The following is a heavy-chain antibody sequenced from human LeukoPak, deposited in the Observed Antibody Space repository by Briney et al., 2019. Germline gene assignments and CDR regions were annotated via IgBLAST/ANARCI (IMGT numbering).Heavy chain of an antibody. V-gene: IGHV5-51*01. Sequence: RGESQKISCKGSGYRFTSHWIGWVRQMPGKGLEWMGIISPGDSDARYSPSFQGQVTISADKSINTAYLQWSSLKASDTAMYYCARQAYCGGDCSANFDYWGQGTLVTVSS. CDR3: ARQAYCGGDCSANFDY. CDR2: ISPGDSDA. CDR1: GYRFTSHW. J-gene: IGHJ4*02. D-gene: IGHD2-21*02.